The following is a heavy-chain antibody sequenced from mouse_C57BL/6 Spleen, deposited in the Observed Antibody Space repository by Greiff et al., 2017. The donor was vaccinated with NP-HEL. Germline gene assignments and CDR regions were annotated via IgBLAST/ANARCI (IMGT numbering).Heavy chain of an antibody. Sequence: VQLQQSGPELVKPGASVKISCKASGYAFSSSWMNWVKQRPGKGLEWIGRIYPGDGDTNYNGKFKGKATLTADKSSSTAYMQLSSLTSEDSAVYFCAVEGHGYYDYWGQGTTLTVSS. CDR2: IYPGDGDT. V-gene: IGHV1-82*01. CDR1: GYAFSSSW. CDR3: AVEGHGYYDY. D-gene: IGHD2-3*01. J-gene: IGHJ2*01.